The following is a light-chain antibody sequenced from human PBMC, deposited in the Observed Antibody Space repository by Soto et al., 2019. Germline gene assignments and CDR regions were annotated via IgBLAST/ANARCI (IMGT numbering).Light chain of an antibody. Sequence: QSGLTQPRPVSGSPGQSVSISSTGTLRVNGNYNYVSWYQQYPGKAPKLIIYDVSKRPSGIPDRLFGSKFGNTASLTISGLQAEDEADYYCCSYAGSFIFVFGTGTKVTVL. V-gene: IGLV2-11*01. CDR2: DVS. CDR1: LRVNGNYNY. J-gene: IGLJ1*01. CDR3: CSYAGSFIFV.